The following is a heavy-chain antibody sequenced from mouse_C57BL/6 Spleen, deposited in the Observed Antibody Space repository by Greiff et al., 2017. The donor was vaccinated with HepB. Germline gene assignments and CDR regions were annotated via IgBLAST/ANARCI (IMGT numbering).Heavy chain of an antibody. J-gene: IGHJ4*01. D-gene: IGHD1-1*02. CDR3: ARRGEFPHMGDAMDY. CDR1: GYTFTDYY. Sequence: EVQLQQSGPELVKPGASVKISCKASGYTFTDYYMNWVKQSHGKSLEWIGDINPNNGGTSYNQKFKGKATLTVDKSSSTAYMELRSLTSEESAVYYCARRGEFPHMGDAMDYWGQGTSVTVAS. V-gene: IGHV1-26*01. CDR2: INPNNGGT.